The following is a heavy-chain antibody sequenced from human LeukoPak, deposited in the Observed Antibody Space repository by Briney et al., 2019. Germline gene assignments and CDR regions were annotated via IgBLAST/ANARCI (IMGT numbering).Heavy chain of an antibody. Sequence: GGSLRLSCGTSGFTFSNYGMSWVRQAPGKGLEWVSFIYSGGSTYYTDSVKGRFTISRDNSKNTLYLQMNSLRAEDTAVYYCARRAGDYSHPYDYWGQGILVTVSS. J-gene: IGHJ4*02. CDR3: ARRAGDYSHPYDY. V-gene: IGHV3-53*01. CDR2: IYSGGST. D-gene: IGHD3-22*01. CDR1: GFTFSNYG.